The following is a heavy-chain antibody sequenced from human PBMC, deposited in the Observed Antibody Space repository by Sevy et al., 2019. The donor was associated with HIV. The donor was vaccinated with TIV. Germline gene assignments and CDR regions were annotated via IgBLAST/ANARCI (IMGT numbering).Heavy chain of an antibody. V-gene: IGHV3-23*01. CDR2: ISGSGGST. Sequence: GGSLRLSCAASGFTFSSYAMSWVRQAPGKGLEWVSAISGSGGSTYYADSVKGRLTISRDNSKNTLYLQMNSLRAEDTAVYYCAKEVVKYYYGSGSTFDYWGQGTLVTVSS. D-gene: IGHD3-10*01. CDR1: GFTFSSYA. CDR3: AKEVVKYYYGSGSTFDY. J-gene: IGHJ4*02.